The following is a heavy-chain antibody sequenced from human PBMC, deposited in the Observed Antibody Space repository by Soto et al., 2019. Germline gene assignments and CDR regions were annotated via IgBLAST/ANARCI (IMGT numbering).Heavy chain of an antibody. Sequence: GGSLRLSCAASGFSFTNFAISWVRQAPGKGLEWVAGIGASGDITWYADSVKGRLSISRDNSKNTLYLQLNSLRFEDAAVYYCAKDDFTDRGDDYFDYWGPGTLVTVSS. D-gene: IGHD2-21*02. J-gene: IGHJ4*02. CDR3: AKDDFTDRGDDYFDY. CDR2: IGASGDIT. V-gene: IGHV3-23*01. CDR1: GFSFTNFA.